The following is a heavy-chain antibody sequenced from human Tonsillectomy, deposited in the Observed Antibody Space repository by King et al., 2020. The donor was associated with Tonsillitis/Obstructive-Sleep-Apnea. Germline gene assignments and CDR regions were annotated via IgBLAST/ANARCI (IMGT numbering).Heavy chain of an antibody. V-gene: IGHV3-30*09. J-gene: IGHJ4*02. CDR2: MSYDGGNK. CDR3: ASGDTMDY. CDR1: GFTFSSYV. D-gene: IGHD2-2*01. Sequence: VQLVESGGGVVQPGRSLRLSCAASGFTFSSYVVHWVRQAPGKGLEWVAVMSYDGGNKYYADSVKGRFAISRDNSKNTLYLRMNSLRAEDTAVYFCASGDTMDYWGQGTLVTVSS.